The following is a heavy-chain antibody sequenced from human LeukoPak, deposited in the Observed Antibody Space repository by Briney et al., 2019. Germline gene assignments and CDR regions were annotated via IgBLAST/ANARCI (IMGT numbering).Heavy chain of an antibody. CDR3: AKVRTRFFDL. J-gene: IGHJ2*01. CDR1: GFIFSNYA. CDR2: ITAIGRSGGT. D-gene: IGHD3-3*01. Sequence: QSGGSLRLSCEVSGFIFSNYAMTWVRQAPGKGLEWVSIITAIGRSGGTYYADSVKGRFTISRDNSKNTLYLQMNSLRAEDTAVYYCAKVRTRFFDLWGRGTLVTVSS. V-gene: IGHV3-23*01.